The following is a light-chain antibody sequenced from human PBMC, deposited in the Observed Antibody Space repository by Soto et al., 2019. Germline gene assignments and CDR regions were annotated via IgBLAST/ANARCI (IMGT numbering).Light chain of an antibody. Sequence: QSVLTQPASVSGSPGQSIIISCTGSSSDIGNYKVVSWFQHHPGQAPKLIIYEGSARPSGVSNRFSGSKSGNTASLTISGLQTEDEADYYCSSYAGRGTSIFGTGTKLTVL. CDR3: SSYAGRGTSI. V-gene: IGLV2-23*01. CDR2: EGS. CDR1: SSDIGNYKV. J-gene: IGLJ1*01.